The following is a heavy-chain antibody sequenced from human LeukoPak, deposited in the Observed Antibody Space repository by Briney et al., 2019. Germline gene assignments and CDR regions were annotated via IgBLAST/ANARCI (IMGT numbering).Heavy chain of an antibody. CDR1: GYTFTSYG. CDR3: ARMEDGNSLLNWFDP. J-gene: IGHJ5*02. V-gene: IGHV1-69*13. Sequence: GASVKVSCKVSGYTFTSYGLTWVRQAPGQGLEWMGGIIPIFGTANYAQKFQGRVTITADESTSTAYMELSSLRSEDTAVYYCARMEDGNSLLNWFDPWGQGTLVTVSS. D-gene: IGHD4-23*01. CDR2: IIPIFGTA.